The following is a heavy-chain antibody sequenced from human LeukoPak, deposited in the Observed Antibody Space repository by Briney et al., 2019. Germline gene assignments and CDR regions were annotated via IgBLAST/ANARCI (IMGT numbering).Heavy chain of an antibody. J-gene: IGHJ4*02. V-gene: IGHV3-48*03. CDR1: GFTFSSYE. CDR2: ISRSATTL. CDR3: ARVGALSSSWLLY. Sequence: GGSLRLSCAASGFTFSSYEMNWVRQAPGKGLEWVSSISRSATTLYYADSVKGRFTISRDNAKNSLYLQMNSLRAEDTAVYFCARVGALSSSWLLYWGQGTLVTVSS. D-gene: IGHD6-13*01.